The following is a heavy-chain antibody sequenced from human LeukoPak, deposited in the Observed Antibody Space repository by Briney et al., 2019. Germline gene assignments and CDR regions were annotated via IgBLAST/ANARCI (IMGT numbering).Heavy chain of an antibody. CDR3: ARGRGYSEYDGGRWFDP. V-gene: IGHV3-30*04. CDR2: ITYDGSNK. J-gene: IGHJ5*02. Sequence: GGSLRLSCAASGFTFSTYAMHWVRQAPGKGLEWVAVITYDGSNKYYADSVKGRFTISRDNSKNTLYLQINSLRAEDTAVYYCARGRGYSEYDGGRWFDPWVQGSLVSVSS. CDR1: GFTFSTYA. D-gene: IGHD5-12*01.